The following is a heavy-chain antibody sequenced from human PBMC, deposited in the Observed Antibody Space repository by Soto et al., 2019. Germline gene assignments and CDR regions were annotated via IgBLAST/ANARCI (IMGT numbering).Heavy chain of an antibody. CDR3: AKDLQAYGDYNYYYDGMDV. V-gene: IGHV3-30*18. Sequence: QVQLVESGGGVVQPGGSLRLSCTASGFTFTTFGIHWVRQAPGKGLEWVALISYDGHNKYYSDSVKGRFTISRDNYKNTLSLQTNSRRAEDTAVYYCAKDLQAYGDYNYYYDGMDVWGQGTTGSVSS. J-gene: IGHJ6*02. D-gene: IGHD4-17*01. CDR2: ISYDGHNK. CDR1: GFTFTTFG.